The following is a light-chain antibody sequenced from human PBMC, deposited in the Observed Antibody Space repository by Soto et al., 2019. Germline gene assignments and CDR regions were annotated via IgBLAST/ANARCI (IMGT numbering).Light chain of an antibody. CDR2: YDT. CDR3: QLCDSDSDHQV. CDR1: NIGGKT. Sequence: SYELTQPPSVSVAPGKTATITCGGDNIGGKTVHWYQQKPGQAPVLIIYYDTHRPSGIPARFSGSNSGSTATLTISRVEAWDEADYYCQLCDSDSDHQVFGTGTKHRP. V-gene: IGLV3-21*04. J-gene: IGLJ1*01.